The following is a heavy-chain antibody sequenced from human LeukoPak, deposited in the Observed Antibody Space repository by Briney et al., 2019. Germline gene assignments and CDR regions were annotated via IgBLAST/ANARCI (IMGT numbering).Heavy chain of an antibody. CDR3: AKDIKPYSYGDYFDY. CDR1: GFSFSSYG. CDR2: ISYDGSNK. Sequence: GGSLRLSCAASGFSFSSYGMHWVRQAPGKGLEWVAVISYDGSNKYYADSVKGRFTISRDNSKNTLYLQMSSLRAEDTALYYCAKDIKPYSYGDYFDYWGQGTLVTVSS. D-gene: IGHD5-18*01. V-gene: IGHV3-30*18. J-gene: IGHJ4*02.